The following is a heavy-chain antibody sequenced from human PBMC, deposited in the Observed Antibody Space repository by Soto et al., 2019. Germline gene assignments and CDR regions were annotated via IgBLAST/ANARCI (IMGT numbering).Heavy chain of an antibody. Sequence: ASVRVSCKASGYTFTSYGISWVRQAPGQGLEWMGWISAYNGNTNYAQKLQGRVTMTTDTSTSTAYMELRSLRSDDTAVYYCARDPGYSSGWYPNFDYWGKGTLVTVSS. D-gene: IGHD6-19*01. V-gene: IGHV1-18*01. CDR3: ARDPGYSSGWYPNFDY. CDR1: GYTFTSYG. CDR2: ISAYNGNT. J-gene: IGHJ4*02.